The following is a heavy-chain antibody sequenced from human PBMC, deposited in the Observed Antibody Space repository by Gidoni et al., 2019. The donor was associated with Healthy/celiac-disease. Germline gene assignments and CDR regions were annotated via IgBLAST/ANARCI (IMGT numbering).Heavy chain of an antibody. J-gene: IGHJ4*02. CDR2: ISYDGSNK. CDR3: AKPFSYSSGWYVY. V-gene: IGHV3-30*18. CDR1: GFTFSSYG. Sequence: QVQLVESGGGVVQPGRSLRPSCAASGFTFSSYGMHWVRQAPGKGLEWVAVISYDGSNKYYADSVKGRFTISRDNSKNTLYLQMNSLRAEDTAVYYCAKPFSYSSGWYVYWGQGTLVTVSS. D-gene: IGHD6-19*01.